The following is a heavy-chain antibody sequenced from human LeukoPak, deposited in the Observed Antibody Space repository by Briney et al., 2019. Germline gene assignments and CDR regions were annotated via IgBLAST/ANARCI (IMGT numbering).Heavy chain of an antibody. CDR3: AKDRYSSGWYSDFDY. CDR1: GFTFSNYA. CDR2: ISDDGSNK. J-gene: IGHJ4*02. D-gene: IGHD6-19*01. Sequence: PGGSLRLSCAASGFTFSNYAMHWVRQAPGEGLEWVAVISDDGSNKYYGDSVKGRFTISRDNSKNTVYLQMNSLRAEDTAVYYCAKDRYSSGWYSDFDYWGQGTLVTVSS. V-gene: IGHV3-30*18.